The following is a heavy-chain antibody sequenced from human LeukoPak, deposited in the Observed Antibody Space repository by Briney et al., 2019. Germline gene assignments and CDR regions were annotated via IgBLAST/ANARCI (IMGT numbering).Heavy chain of an antibody. J-gene: IGHJ3*02. Sequence: VASVTVCCKASGYTFTSYGISWVRQAPGHGLEWMGWISAYNGNTNYAQKLQGRVTMTTDTSTSTAYMEMRSLRSDDTAVYYCARDYDILTGYYSKAFDIGSQGTMVTVSS. V-gene: IGHV1-18*01. CDR1: GYTFTSYG. D-gene: IGHD3-9*01. CDR3: ARDYDILTGYYSKAFDI. CDR2: ISAYNGNT.